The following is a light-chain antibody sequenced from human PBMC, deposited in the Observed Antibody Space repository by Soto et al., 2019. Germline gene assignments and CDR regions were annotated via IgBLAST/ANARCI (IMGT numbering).Light chain of an antibody. CDR1: SSDVGGYKH. Sequence: QSALTQPASVSGSPGQSITISCTGTSSDVGGYKHASWYQHHPGKAPKLMIYEVSNRPSGVSNRFSGSKSGYTASLTISGLQAEDEADYYCNSQRSSGTRVFGTGTKVTVL. CDR3: NSQRSSGTRV. V-gene: IGLV2-14*01. J-gene: IGLJ1*01. CDR2: EVS.